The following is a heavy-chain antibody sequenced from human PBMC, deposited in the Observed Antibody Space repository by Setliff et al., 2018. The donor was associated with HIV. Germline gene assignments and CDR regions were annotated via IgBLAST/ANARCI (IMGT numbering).Heavy chain of an antibody. CDR1: GGTFSSYA. J-gene: IGHJ3*02. D-gene: IGHD3-22*01. CDR3: AGDTSPHSSGYYLPSDAFDI. V-gene: IGHV1-69*05. CDR2: IIPIFGTA. Sequence: SVKVSCKASGGTFSSYAISWVRQAPGQGLEWMGGIIPIFGTANYAQKFQGRVTITTDESTSTAYMELSSLRSEDTAVYYCAGDTSPHSSGYYLPSDAFDIWGQVTMVTVSS.